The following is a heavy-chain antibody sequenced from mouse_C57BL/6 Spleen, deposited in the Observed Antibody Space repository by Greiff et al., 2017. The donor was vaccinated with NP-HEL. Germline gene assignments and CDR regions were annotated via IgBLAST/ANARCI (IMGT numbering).Heavy chain of an antibody. CDR2: INPGSGGT. Sequence: QVQLQQSGAELVRPGTSVKVSCKASGYAFTNYLIEWVKQRPGQGLEWIGVINPGSGGTNYNEKFKGKATLTADKSSSTAYMQLSSLTSEDAAVYFCARYYYSSSPFAYWGQGTLVTVSA. V-gene: IGHV1-54*01. D-gene: IGHD1-1*01. CDR1: GYAFTNYL. J-gene: IGHJ3*01. CDR3: ARYYYSSSPFAY.